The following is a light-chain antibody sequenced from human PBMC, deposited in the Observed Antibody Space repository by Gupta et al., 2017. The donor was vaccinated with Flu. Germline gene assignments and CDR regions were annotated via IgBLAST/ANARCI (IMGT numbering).Light chain of an antibody. CDR1: RLRDEY. CDR3: QAGDTSTVV. CDR2: QDN. Sequence: SSELPPPPSVSVAPGQTARISCSGDRLRDEYAWWYQQKPGQSPVVVIYQDNKRPSGIPERCSGSSSGTTVTLTISGTQARDEADYYCQAGDTSTVVFGGGTRLTVL. J-gene: IGLJ2*01. V-gene: IGLV3-1*01.